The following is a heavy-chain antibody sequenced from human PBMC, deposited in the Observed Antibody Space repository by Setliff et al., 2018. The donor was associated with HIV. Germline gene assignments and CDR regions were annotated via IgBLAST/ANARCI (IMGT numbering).Heavy chain of an antibody. CDR1: GVSISDYY. V-gene: IGHV4-59*13. CDR2: IYFSGST. Sequence: ETLSLTCTVSGVSISDYYWSWIRQPPGKGLEWVGYIYFSGSTNYNPSLKSRVTMSLDTSKSQFSLKLSSVTAADTAVYYCARDRVHNPSYNFWSGPTNYYYYMDVWGKGTTVTVSS. D-gene: IGHD3-3*01. J-gene: IGHJ6*03. CDR3: ARDRVHNPSYNFWSGPTNYYYYMDV.